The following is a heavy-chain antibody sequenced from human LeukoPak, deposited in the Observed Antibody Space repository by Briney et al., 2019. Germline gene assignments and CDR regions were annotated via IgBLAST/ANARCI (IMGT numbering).Heavy chain of an antibody. CDR2: GTA. CDR3: ARDRVVPAAIPYYYYGMDV. J-gene: IGHJ6*02. Sequence: GTANYAQKFQGRVTITADESTSTAYMELSSLRSEDTAVYYCARDRVVPAAIPYYYYGMDVWGQGTTVTVSS. V-gene: IGHV1-69*01. D-gene: IGHD2-2*01.